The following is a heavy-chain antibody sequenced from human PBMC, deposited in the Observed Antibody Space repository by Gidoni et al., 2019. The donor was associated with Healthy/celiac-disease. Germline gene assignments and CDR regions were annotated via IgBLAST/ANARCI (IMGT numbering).Heavy chain of an antibody. D-gene: IGHD3-3*01. V-gene: IGHV3-66*01. CDR1: GFTVRSHY. CDR3: ARDHDFWSGSSSDY. Sequence: EVQLVESGGGLVQPGGSLRLSCAASGFTVRSHYMSWVRQAPGKGLEWVSVIYSGGSTYYADSVKGRFTISRDNSKNTLYLQMNSLRAEDTAVYYCARDHDFWSGSSSDYWGQGTLVTVSS. J-gene: IGHJ4*02. CDR2: IYSGGST.